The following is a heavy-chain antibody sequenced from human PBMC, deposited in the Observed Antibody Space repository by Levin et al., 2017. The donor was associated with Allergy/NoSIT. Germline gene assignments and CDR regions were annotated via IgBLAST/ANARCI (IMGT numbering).Heavy chain of an antibody. V-gene: IGHV3-23*01. J-gene: IGHJ3*02. CDR1: GFTFSSYA. D-gene: IGHD2-15*01. CDR2: ISGSGGST. Sequence: GESLKISCAASGFTFSSYAMSWVRQAPGKGLEWVSAISGSGGSTYYADSVKGRFTISRDNSKNTLYLQMNSLRAEDTAVYYCAKFDIVVVVAATPVAFDIWGQGTMVTVSS. CDR3: AKFDIVVVVAATPVAFDI.